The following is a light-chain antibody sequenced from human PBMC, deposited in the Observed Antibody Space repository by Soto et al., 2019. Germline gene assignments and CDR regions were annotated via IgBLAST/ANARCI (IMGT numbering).Light chain of an antibody. CDR2: DAS. CDR3: QQHSNWPPIT. V-gene: IGKV3D-20*02. Sequence: IVLTQSPGTLSLSPGERATLSCRASQTVSSNYLAWCQQRPGQAPRLLIYDASDRATGIPGRFSGSGSGTDFTLTISSLEPEDFAVYYCQQHSNWPPITFGQGTRLEIK. CDR1: QTVSSNY. J-gene: IGKJ5*01.